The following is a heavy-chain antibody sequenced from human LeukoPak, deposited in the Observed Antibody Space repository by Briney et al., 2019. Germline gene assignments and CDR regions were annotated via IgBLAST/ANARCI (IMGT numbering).Heavy chain of an antibody. CDR2: IIPILGIA. Sequence: SVKVSCKASGGTFSSYTISWVRQTPGQGLEWMGRIIPILGIANYAQKFQGRVTITADKSTSTAYMELSSLRSEDTAVYYCARDHPVGHSSGWYPFDYWGQGTLVTVSS. D-gene: IGHD6-19*01. CDR3: ARDHPVGHSSGWYPFDY. J-gene: IGHJ4*02. CDR1: GGTFSSYT. V-gene: IGHV1-69*04.